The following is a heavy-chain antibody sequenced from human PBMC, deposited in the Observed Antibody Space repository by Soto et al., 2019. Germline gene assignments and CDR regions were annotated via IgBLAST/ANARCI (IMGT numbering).Heavy chain of an antibody. D-gene: IGHD2-2*01. J-gene: IGHJ3*02. CDR2: ISTTSTYT. CDR1: GFTFSRYY. Sequence: PGGSLRLSCAVSGFTFSRYYMNWVRQAPGKGLEWVSSISTTSTYTHYADSLKGRFTISRDNAKKLLYLQMDSLRAEDTAVYYCARDDGLSSTNVKAFDIWGQGTKVTVSS. V-gene: IGHV3-21*01. CDR3: ARDDGLSSTNVKAFDI.